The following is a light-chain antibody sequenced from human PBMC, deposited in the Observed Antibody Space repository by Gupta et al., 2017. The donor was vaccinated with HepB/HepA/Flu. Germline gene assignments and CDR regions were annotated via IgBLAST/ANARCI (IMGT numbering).Light chain of an antibody. CDR1: QSVSSY. V-gene: IGKV3-11*01. CDR3: QQRSNWPPLT. Sequence: DIVLTQSPATLSLSPGERATLSCRASQSVSSYLAWYQQKPGQTPRLLIYDASNRATGIPARFSGSGSGTDFTLTISSLEPEDFAVYYCQQRSNWPPLTCGGGTKVEIK. J-gene: IGKJ4*01. CDR2: DAS.